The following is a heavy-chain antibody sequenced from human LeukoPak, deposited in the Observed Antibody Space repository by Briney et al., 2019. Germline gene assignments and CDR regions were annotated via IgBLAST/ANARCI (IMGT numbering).Heavy chain of an antibody. V-gene: IGHV3-53*01. D-gene: IGHD6-13*01. CDR3: ARAAAGPRRYFDY. J-gene: IGHJ4*02. CDR2: IYSGGST. Sequence: PGGSLRLSCAASGFTVSSNYMSWVRQAPGKGLEWVSVIYSGGSTYYADSVKGRFTNSRDNSKNTLYLQMNSLRAEDTAVYYCARAAAGPRRYFDYWGQGTLVTVSS. CDR1: GFTVSSNY.